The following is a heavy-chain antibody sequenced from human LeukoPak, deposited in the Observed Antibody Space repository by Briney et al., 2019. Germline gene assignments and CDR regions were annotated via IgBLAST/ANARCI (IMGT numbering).Heavy chain of an antibody. Sequence: SETLSLTCAVSGGSISSGGYSWSWIRQHPGKGLEWIGYIYYSGSTYYNPSLKSRVTISVDTSKNQFSLKLSSVTAADTAVYYCARDGYQIVGASVNWGQGTLVTVSS. D-gene: IGHD1-26*01. CDR2: IYYSGST. CDR3: ARDGYQIVGASVN. J-gene: IGHJ4*02. CDR1: GGSISSGGYS. V-gene: IGHV4-31*11.